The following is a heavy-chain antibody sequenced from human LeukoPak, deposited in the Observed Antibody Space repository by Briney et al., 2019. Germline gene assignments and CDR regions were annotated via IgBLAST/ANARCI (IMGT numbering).Heavy chain of an antibody. Sequence: GGSLRLSCAASGFTVSSNYMSWVRQAPGKGLEWVSVIYSGGSTYYADSVKGRFTISRDNSKNTLYLQMNSLRAEDTAVYYCAKEVTVTPIDYWGQGTLVTVSS. V-gene: IGHV3-53*01. CDR1: GFTVSSNY. CDR3: AKEVTVTPIDY. D-gene: IGHD4-17*01. J-gene: IGHJ4*02. CDR2: IYSGGST.